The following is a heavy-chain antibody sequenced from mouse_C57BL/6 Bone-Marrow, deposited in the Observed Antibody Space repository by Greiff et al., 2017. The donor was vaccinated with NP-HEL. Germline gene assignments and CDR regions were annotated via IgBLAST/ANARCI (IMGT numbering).Heavy chain of an antibody. D-gene: IGHD2-14*01. V-gene: IGHV14-4*01. CDR2: IDPENGDT. Sequence: VQLQQSGAELVRPGASVKLSCTASGFNIKDDYMHWVKQRPEQGLEWIGWIDPENGDTEYASKFQGKATITADTSSNTAYLQLSSLTSEDTAVYYCTTRDYRNWYFDVWGTGTTVTVSS. J-gene: IGHJ1*03. CDR1: GFNIKDDY. CDR3: TTRDYRNWYFDV.